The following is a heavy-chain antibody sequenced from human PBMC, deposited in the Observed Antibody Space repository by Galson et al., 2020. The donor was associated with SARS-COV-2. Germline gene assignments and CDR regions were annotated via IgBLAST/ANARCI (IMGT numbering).Heavy chain of an antibody. CDR1: GYSLTSYW. J-gene: IGHJ6*03. CDR3: ARHRGYYYYYMDV. V-gene: IGHV5-51*01. Sequence: KIGESLKISCQGSGYSLTSYWIGWVRQMPGKGLEWMGIIYPGDSDTRYSPSFQGQVTISADKSISTAYLQWSSLKASDTAMYYCARHRGYYYYYMDVWGKGTTVTVSS. CDR2: IYPGDSDT. D-gene: IGHD3-10*01.